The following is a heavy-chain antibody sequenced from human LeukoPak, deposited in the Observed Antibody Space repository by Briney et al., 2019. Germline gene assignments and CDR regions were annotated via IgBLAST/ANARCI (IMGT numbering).Heavy chain of an antibody. D-gene: IGHD6-13*01. V-gene: IGHV3-20*04. J-gene: IGHJ6*03. CDR3: ARKRRGSIAAAGTEYYYYYMDV. CDR1: GFTFDDYG. Sequence: GGSLRLSCAASGFTFDDYGMSWVRQAPGKGLEWVSGIKWNSGSTGYADSVKGRFTISRDNAKNSLYLQMNSLRAEDTALYYCARKRRGSIAAAGTEYYYYYMDVWGKGTTVTVSS. CDR2: IKWNSGST.